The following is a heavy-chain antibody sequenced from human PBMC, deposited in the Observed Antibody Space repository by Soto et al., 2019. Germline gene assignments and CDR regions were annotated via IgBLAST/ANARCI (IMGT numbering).Heavy chain of an antibody. CDR1: GYSFTSYW. D-gene: IGHD5-12*01. Sequence: PGVSLKISCKGSGYSFTSYWIGWVRQMPGKGLEWMGIIYPGDSDTRYSPSFQGQVTISADKSISTAYLQWSSLKASDTAMYYCARLDRVATKETYYYYGMDVWGQGTTVTVSS. J-gene: IGHJ6*02. CDR2: IYPGDSDT. CDR3: ARLDRVATKETYYYYGMDV. V-gene: IGHV5-51*01.